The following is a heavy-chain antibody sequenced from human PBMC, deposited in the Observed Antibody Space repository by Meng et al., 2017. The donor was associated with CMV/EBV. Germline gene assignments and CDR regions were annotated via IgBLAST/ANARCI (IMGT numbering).Heavy chain of an antibody. D-gene: IGHD5-18*01. CDR2: ISSNSGYT. CDR1: GFTFSDYY. Sequence: CAASGFTFSDYYMSWIRRAPGKGLEWVSYISSNSGYTDSADSVKGRFTISRDNAKNSLSLQMNSLRAEDTAVYYCARDLKGYSYGHDYWGQGTLVTVSS. V-gene: IGHV3-11*06. J-gene: IGHJ4*02. CDR3: ARDLKGYSYGHDY.